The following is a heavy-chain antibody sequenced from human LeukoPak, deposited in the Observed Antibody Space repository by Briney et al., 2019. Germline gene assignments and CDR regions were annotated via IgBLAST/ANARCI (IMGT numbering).Heavy chain of an antibody. CDR2: IYYSGST. CDR1: GGSISSSSYY. D-gene: IGHD4-17*01. V-gene: IGHV4-39*07. CDR3: ARKDYGDYGFDY. Sequence: SETLSLTCTVSGGSISSSSYYWGWIRQPPGKGLEWIGSIYYSGSTYYNPSLKSRVTMSVDTSKNQFSLKLSSVTAVDTAVYYCARKDYGDYGFDYWGQGTLVTVSS. J-gene: IGHJ4*02.